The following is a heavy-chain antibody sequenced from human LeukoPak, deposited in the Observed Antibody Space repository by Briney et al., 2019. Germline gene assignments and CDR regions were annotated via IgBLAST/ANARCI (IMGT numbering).Heavy chain of an antibody. CDR2: ISSSSFKI. V-gene: IGHV3-48*04. Sequence: GGSLRLSCAASEFTFVRYAMNWVRQAPGKGLEWVSYISSSSFKIGYADSVKGRFTISRDNSKNSLYLQMDSLRVEDTAVYYCVRDPSYGSSWYYYMDVWGKGTMVTVSS. J-gene: IGHJ6*03. D-gene: IGHD6-13*01. CDR1: EFTFVRYA. CDR3: VRDPSYGSSWYYYMDV.